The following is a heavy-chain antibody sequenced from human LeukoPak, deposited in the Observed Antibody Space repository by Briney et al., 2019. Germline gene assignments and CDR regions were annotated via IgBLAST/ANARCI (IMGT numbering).Heavy chain of an antibody. V-gene: IGHV1-46*02. D-gene: IGHD6-19*01. J-gene: IGHJ3*02. Sequence: ASVKVSFKASGGSFYSYPIAWVRQAPGQGLEWMGIINPSGGSTSYAQKFQGRVTMTRDTSTSTVYMELSSLRSEDTAVYYCARGSSSGWSLNHAFDIWGQGTMVTVSS. CDR1: GGSFYSYP. CDR3: ARGSSSGWSLNHAFDI. CDR2: INPSGGST.